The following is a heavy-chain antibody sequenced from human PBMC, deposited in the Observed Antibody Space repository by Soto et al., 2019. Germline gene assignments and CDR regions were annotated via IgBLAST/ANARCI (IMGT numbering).Heavy chain of an antibody. CDR2: IHYSGST. CDR1: GRSISSYY. J-gene: IGHJ4*02. V-gene: IGHV4-59*08. CDR3: ARYYGGYSDY. D-gene: IGHD2-21*01. Sequence: SDTLSLTSNTSGRSISSYYWSWIRQPPGKGLEWIGYIHYSGSTNYNLSIKSRVTISVDTSKNQFSLKLSSVTAADTAVYYCARYYGGYSDYWGQG.